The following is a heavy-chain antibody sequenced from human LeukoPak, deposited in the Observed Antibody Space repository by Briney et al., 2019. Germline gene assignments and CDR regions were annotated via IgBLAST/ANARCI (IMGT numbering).Heavy chain of an antibody. CDR1: GYTFTSYD. Sequence: ASVKVSCKASGYTFTSYDINWVRQATGQGLEWMGWMNPNSGNTGYAQKFQGRVTITRNTSISTAYMELSSLRSEDAAVYYCARGGDYYDSSGYPDDAFDIWGQGTMVIVSS. CDR2: MNPNSGNT. D-gene: IGHD3-22*01. V-gene: IGHV1-8*03. J-gene: IGHJ3*02. CDR3: ARGGDYYDSSGYPDDAFDI.